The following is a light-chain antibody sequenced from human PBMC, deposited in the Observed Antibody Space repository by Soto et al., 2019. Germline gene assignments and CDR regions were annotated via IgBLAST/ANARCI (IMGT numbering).Light chain of an antibody. CDR2: GAS. CDR1: QSVGSN. V-gene: IGKV3-15*01. Sequence: EIVMTQSPATLSVSPGQRATLSCRASQSVGSNLAWYRQKPGQAPRLLIYGASTRATGIPARFSGGGSGTEFTLTISSLQSEDFAVYYCQQSNNWPLTFGGGTKVEIK. CDR3: QQSNNWPLT. J-gene: IGKJ4*01.